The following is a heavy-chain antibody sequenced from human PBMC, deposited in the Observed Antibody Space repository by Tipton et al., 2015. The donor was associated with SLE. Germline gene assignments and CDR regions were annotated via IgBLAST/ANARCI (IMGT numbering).Heavy chain of an antibody. CDR2: IKSKTDGGTT. CDR3: TTDYGSGSPRKFGP. V-gene: IGHV3-15*01. J-gene: IGHJ5*02. D-gene: IGHD3-10*01. CDR1: GFTFSNAW. Sequence: SLRLSCAASGFTFSNAWMSWVRQAPGKGLEWVGRIKSKTDGGTTDYAAPVKGRFTISRDDSKNTLYLQMNSLKTEDTAVYYCTTDYGSGSPRKFGPWGQGTLVTVSS.